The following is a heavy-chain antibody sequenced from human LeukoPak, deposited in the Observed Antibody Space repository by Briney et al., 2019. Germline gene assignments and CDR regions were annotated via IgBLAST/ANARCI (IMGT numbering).Heavy chain of an antibody. V-gene: IGHV4-59*01. D-gene: IGHD3-22*01. CDR3: ARGLGAGTYYYDSSGYFYYFDY. J-gene: IGHJ4*02. Sequence: PSETLSLTCTVSGGSISSYDWSWIRQPPGKGLEWVGYIYYSGSTNYNPSLKSRVTISVDTSKNQFSLQLSSVTAADTPVYYCARGLGAGTYYYDSSGYFYYFDYWGQGTLVTVSS. CDR2: IYYSGST. CDR1: GGSISSYD.